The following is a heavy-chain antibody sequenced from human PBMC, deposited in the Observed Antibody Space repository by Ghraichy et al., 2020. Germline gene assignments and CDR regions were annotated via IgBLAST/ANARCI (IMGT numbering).Heavy chain of an antibody. V-gene: IGHV3-21*06. CDR3: ASDVSLAGYSYRRPLYGMDV. CDR2: ITSSRTYI. Sequence: GGSLRLSCAASGFTFSRYSMNWVRQAPGKGLEWVSSITSSRTYIYYADSVKGRFTISRDNVKNSLFLQMNILRAEDTAVYYCASDVSLAGYSYRRPLYGMDVRGHGTTVTVSS. D-gene: IGHD5-18*01. J-gene: IGHJ6*02. CDR1: GFTFSRYS.